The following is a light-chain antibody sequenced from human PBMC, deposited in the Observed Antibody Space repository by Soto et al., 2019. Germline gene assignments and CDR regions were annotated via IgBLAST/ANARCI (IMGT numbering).Light chain of an antibody. CDR1: PSIGTY. J-gene: IGKJ5*01. CDR2: AAS. CDR3: QQSYVIPIT. Sequence: DIPMTQSPSSLSASVGDRVTITCRASPSIGTYLNWYQHKVGKAPKLLIYAASSLQGGVPSRFSGSGSGTEFTLTINSLQPEDFATYFCQQSYVIPITFGQGTRLEIK. V-gene: IGKV1-39*01.